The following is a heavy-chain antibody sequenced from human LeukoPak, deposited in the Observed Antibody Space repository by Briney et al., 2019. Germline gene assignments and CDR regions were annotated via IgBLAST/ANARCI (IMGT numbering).Heavy chain of an antibody. CDR3: ARDGYNWIDAFDI. J-gene: IGHJ3*02. Sequence: PSETLCLTCTASGDAISSYYWSWLRKPPGKGLQWIGNINCSGSTKYNPSLTRRATISVDTSKNQFSLKLNSVTAADTAVYYCARDGYNWIDAFDIWGQGTMVTVSS. CDR1: GDAISSYY. V-gene: IGHV4-59*01. D-gene: IGHD1-1*01. CDR2: INCSGST.